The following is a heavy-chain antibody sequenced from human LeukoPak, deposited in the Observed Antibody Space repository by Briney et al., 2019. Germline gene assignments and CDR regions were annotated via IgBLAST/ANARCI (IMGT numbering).Heavy chain of an antibody. CDR3: ARSSGYYSSLFYMHV. Sequence: SVKVSCKASGGTFSSYAINWVRQAPGQGLEWMGGIIPIFGTANYAQKFQGRVTMTSDMSTSTVYMELSSLRSEDTAVYYCARSSGYYSSLFYMHVWGKGTTVTVSS. J-gene: IGHJ6*03. D-gene: IGHD3-22*01. V-gene: IGHV1-69*05. CDR2: IIPIFGTA. CDR1: GGTFSSYA.